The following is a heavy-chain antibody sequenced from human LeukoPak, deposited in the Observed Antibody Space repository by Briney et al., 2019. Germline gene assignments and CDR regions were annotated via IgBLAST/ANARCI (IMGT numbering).Heavy chain of an antibody. CDR1: GFTFSTFA. V-gene: IGHV3-23*01. CDR3: ARVEGNIVTTTEGYFDY. CDR2: IFPSGGEI. J-gene: IGHJ4*02. Sequence: GGSLRLSCAASGFTFSTFAMIWVRQPPGKGLEWVSSIFPSGGEIHYADSVRGRFTISRDNSKSILSLQMNSLRAEDTAVYYCARVEGNIVTTTEGYFDYWGQGTLVTVSS. D-gene: IGHD5-12*01.